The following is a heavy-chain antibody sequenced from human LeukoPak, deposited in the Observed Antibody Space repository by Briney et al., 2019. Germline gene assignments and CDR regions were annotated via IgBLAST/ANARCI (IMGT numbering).Heavy chain of an antibody. CDR2: INPNSGGT. CDR1: GYTFTGYY. Sequence: ASVKASCKASGYTFTGYYLHWVRQAPGEGLEWMGWINPNSGGTNYAQKFQGRVTMTRDTSISTAYMELSGLRSDDTAVYYCARQGVFGGYNYGYGYWGQGTLVTVSS. V-gene: IGHV1-2*02. CDR3: ARQGVFGGYNYGYGY. D-gene: IGHD5-18*01. J-gene: IGHJ4*02.